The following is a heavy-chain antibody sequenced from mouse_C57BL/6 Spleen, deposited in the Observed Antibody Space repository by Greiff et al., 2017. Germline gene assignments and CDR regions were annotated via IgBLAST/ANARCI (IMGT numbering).Heavy chain of an antibody. CDR1: GFTFSSYA. D-gene: IGHD2-4*01. CDR3: TRIYYDYDGDCDY. CDR2: ISRGGGYT. V-gene: IGHV5-9-1*02. Sequence: EVQLVESGEGLVKPGGSLKLSCAASGFTFSSYAMSWVRQTPGKRLEWVAYISRGGGYTYYADTVKGRFTLSRDNARNTLYLQMSSLKSEDTAVXYGTRIYYDYDGDCDYWGQGTTLTVSS. J-gene: IGHJ2*01.